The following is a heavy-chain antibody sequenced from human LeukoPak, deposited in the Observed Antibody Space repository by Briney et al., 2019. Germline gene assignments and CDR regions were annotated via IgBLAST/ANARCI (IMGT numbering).Heavy chain of an antibody. CDR2: VSRDGRSK. Sequence: GRSLRLSCAASGVTFSNYGMHWVRQAPGKGPEWEAIVSRDGRSKYYADSVKGRFTTSRNNSKNMLDLQMNSLRAEDTAVYHCVKEDSSYYFDNWGQGTLVTVSS. V-gene: IGHV3-30*18. J-gene: IGHJ4*02. CDR1: GVTFSNYG. D-gene: IGHD2-21*01. CDR3: VKEDSSYYFDN.